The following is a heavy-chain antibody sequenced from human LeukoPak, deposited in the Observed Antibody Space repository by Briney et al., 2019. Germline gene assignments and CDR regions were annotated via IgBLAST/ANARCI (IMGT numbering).Heavy chain of an antibody. V-gene: IGHV3-11*01. J-gene: IGHJ4*02. D-gene: IGHD3/OR15-3a*01. Sequence: PGGSLRLSCAASGFTFSDYYMSWIRQAPGKGLEWVSYISSSGSTIYYAESVKGRFTISRDNAKNSLYLQMNSLRAEDTAVYYCARDDSWTGTTANFDYCGQGTLVTVSS. CDR1: GFTFSDYY. CDR2: ISSSGSTI. CDR3: ARDDSWTGTTANFDY.